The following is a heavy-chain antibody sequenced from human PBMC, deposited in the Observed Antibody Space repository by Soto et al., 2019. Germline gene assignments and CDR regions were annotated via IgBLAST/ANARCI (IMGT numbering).Heavy chain of an antibody. Sequence: ASVKVSCKASGYTFTGYYMHWVRQAPGQGLEWMGWINPNSGGTNYAQKFQGWVTMTRDTSISTAYMELSRLRSDDTAVYYCARGGYDFWSGYYLSRFTPNWFDPWGQGTLVTVSS. J-gene: IGHJ5*02. V-gene: IGHV1-2*04. D-gene: IGHD3-3*01. CDR1: GYTFTGYY. CDR2: INPNSGGT. CDR3: ARGGYDFWSGYYLSRFTPNWFDP.